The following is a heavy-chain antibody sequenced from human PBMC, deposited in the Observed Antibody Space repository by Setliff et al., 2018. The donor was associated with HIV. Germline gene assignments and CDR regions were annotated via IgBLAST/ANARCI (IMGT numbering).Heavy chain of an antibody. CDR3: TAGHYGPNP. D-gene: IGHD3-10*01. CDR2: INQDGSEK. J-gene: IGHJ5*02. CDR1: GFTFSNYW. Sequence: GGSLRLSCTASGFTFSNYWMSWVRQAPGKGLEWVANINQDGSEKYYLDSVKGRFTTSRDNTARSLYLQMNSLKVDDTAVYHCTAGHYGPNPWGQGTPVTVS. V-gene: IGHV3-7*01.